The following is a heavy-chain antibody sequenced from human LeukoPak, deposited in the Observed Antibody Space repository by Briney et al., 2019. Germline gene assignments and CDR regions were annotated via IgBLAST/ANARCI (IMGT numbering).Heavy chain of an antibody. D-gene: IGHD5-18*01. Sequence: PGGSLRPSCAASGFTFSSYSMNWVRQAPGKGLEWVSSISSSTTYIYYADSVKGRFTISRDNAKNSLYLQMNSLRAEDTAVYYCASAYSYGRDEDYWGQGTLVTVSS. CDR1: GFTFSSYS. CDR2: ISSSTTYI. V-gene: IGHV3-21*01. J-gene: IGHJ4*02. CDR3: ASAYSYGRDEDY.